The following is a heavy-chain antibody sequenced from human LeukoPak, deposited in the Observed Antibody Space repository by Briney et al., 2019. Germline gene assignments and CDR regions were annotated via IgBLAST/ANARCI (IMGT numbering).Heavy chain of an antibody. CDR3: ARRVGAAYYFDY. V-gene: IGHV4-59*01. CDR2: IYYSGST. D-gene: IGHD1-26*01. J-gene: IGHJ4*02. CDR1: GGSISSYY. Sequence: SETLPLTCTVSGGSISSYYWSWIRQPPGKGLEWIGYIYYSGSTNYNPSLKSRVTISVDTSKNQFSLKLSSVTAADTAVYYCARRVGAAYYFDYWGQGTLVTVSS.